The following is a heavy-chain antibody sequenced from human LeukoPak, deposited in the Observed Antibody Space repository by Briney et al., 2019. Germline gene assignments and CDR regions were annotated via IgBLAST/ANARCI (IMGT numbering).Heavy chain of an antibody. J-gene: IGHJ5*02. V-gene: IGHV4-4*07. CDR2: IYASGST. Sequence: PSETLSLTCTVSGDSISSYYWSWIRQPAGKGLEWIGRIYASGSTNYNPSLKGRVTMSLDTSKNQFSLNLSSVTAADTAVYYCARKALPGNWFDPWGQGTLVTVSS. CDR1: GDSISSYY. CDR3: ARKALPGNWFDP.